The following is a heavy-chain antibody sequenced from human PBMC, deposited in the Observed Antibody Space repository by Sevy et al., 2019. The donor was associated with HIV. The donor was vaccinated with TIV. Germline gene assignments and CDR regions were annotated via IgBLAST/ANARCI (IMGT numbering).Heavy chain of an antibody. Sequence: GGSLRLSCAASGFSFTSYGMHWVRQAPGKGLEWMSYIQYDGGNKDYADSLKGRFTISSDKSKNTLYLRMSSLRVADTAVYYCVNESGGGGGYHWGQGTLVTVSS. J-gene: IGHJ5*02. CDR3: VNESGGGGGYH. CDR1: GFSFTSYG. V-gene: IGHV3-30*02. CDR2: IQYDGGNK. D-gene: IGHD3-10*01.